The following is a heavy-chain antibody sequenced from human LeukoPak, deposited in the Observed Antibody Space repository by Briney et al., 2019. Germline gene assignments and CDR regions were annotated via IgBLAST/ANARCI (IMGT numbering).Heavy chain of an antibody. CDR3: AIDPNWGTHS. Sequence: GGSLRLSCAASGFTFSTYTMYWVRHPPGKGLEWVSIIGSSGGGIHYADSVKGRFTISRDNSKNALYLQMNSLRVEDTAVYYCAIDPNWGTHSWGQGTLVTVSS. V-gene: IGHV3-23*01. D-gene: IGHD7-27*01. J-gene: IGHJ4*02. CDR2: IGSSGGGI. CDR1: GFTFSTYT.